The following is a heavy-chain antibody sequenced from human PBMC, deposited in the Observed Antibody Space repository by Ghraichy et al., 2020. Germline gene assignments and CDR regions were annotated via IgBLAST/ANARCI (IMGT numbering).Heavy chain of an antibody. D-gene: IGHD5-18*01. CDR2: IIPILGIA. Sequence: SVKVSCKASGGTFSSYAISWVRQAPGQGLEWMGRIIPILGIANYAQKFQGRVTITADKSTSTAYMELSSLRSEDTAVYYCAGGYSYGYSSRYYYGMDVWGQGTTVTVSS. J-gene: IGHJ6*02. CDR3: AGGYSYGYSSRYYYGMDV. V-gene: IGHV1-69*04. CDR1: GGTFSSYA.